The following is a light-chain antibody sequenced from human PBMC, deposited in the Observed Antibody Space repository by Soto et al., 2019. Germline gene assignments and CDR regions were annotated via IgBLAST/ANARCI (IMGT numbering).Light chain of an antibody. CDR3: GTWDSSLSAGV. V-gene: IGLV1-51*01. CDR2: DNN. Sequence: QPVLTQPLSVSAAPGQKVTIFCSGSNSNIGNNFVSWYQQLPGTAPRLIIYDNNKRPSGIPDRFSGSKSGTSATLGIAGLQTGDEADYYCGTWDSSLSAGVFGTGTKVTVL. CDR1: NSNIGNNF. J-gene: IGLJ1*01.